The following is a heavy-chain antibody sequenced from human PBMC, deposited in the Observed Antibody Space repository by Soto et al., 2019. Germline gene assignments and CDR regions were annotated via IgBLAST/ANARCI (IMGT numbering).Heavy chain of an antibody. CDR2: IYYSGST. CDR1: GGSISSTSYY. CDR3: ARHVTPCYSGYDSPFGY. Sequence: QLQLQESGPGLLKPSETLSLTCTVSGGSISSTSYYWGWIRQPPGKGLEWIGTIYYSGSTYYNPSLKSRVTISVETSKNHFSLKLSSVTAADTAVYYCARHVTPCYSGYDSPFGYWGQGTLVCVSS. V-gene: IGHV4-39*01. D-gene: IGHD5-12*01. J-gene: IGHJ4*02.